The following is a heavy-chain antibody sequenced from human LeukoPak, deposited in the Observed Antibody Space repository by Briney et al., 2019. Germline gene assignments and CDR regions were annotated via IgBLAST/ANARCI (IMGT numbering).Heavy chain of an antibody. J-gene: IGHJ4*02. CDR1: GFTFSSYG. CDR3: AKEQYYYDNSGYYYYFDY. D-gene: IGHD3-22*01. Sequence: GRSLRLSCAASGFTFSSYGMHWVRQAPGKGLEWVAVISYDGSNKYYVDSVKGRFTISRDNSKNTLYLQMNSLRAEDTAVYYCAKEQYYYDNSGYYYYFDYWGQGTLVTVSS. CDR2: ISYDGSNK. V-gene: IGHV3-30*18.